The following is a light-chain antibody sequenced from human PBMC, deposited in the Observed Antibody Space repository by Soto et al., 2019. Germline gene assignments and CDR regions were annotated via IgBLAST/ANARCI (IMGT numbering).Light chain of an antibody. Sequence: QSVLTQPASVSGSPGQSITISCTGTSSDVGGYSYVSWYQQHPGKAPKLMIYDVSNRPSGVSNRFSGSKSGNTASLTISGLQAEDEADYYCSSYTGSSTLVVFGGGTKVTVL. CDR1: SSDVGGYSY. CDR3: SSYTGSSTLVV. V-gene: IGLV2-14*01. CDR2: DVS. J-gene: IGLJ2*01.